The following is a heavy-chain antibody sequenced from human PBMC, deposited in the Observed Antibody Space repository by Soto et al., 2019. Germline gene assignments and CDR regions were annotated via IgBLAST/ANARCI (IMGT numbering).Heavy chain of an antibody. V-gene: IGHV3-21*01. Sequence: PGGSLRLSCAASGFTFSSYSMNWVRQAPGKGLEWVSSISSSSSYIYYADSVKGRSTISRDNAKNSLYLQMNSLRAEDTAVYYCASSGSSVTPFDYWGQGTLVTVSS. CDR3: ASSGSSVTPFDY. D-gene: IGHD1-26*01. J-gene: IGHJ4*02. CDR1: GFTFSSYS. CDR2: ISSSSSYI.